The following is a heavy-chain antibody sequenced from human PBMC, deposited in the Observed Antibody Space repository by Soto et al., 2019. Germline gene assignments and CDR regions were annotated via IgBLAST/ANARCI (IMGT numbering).Heavy chain of an antibody. V-gene: IGHV3-30-3*01. J-gene: IGHJ6*02. Sequence: PGGSLRLSCAASGFTFTSYAMHWVRQAPGKGLEWVAVISNDGSNYYYADSVRGRFTISRDNTKNTLFLQMSSLRGEDSGVYYCARGTTLAIFDYGMDVWGQGNTVTVSS. D-gene: IGHD3-3*01. CDR1: GFTFTSYA. CDR3: ARGTTLAIFDYGMDV. CDR2: ISNDGSNY.